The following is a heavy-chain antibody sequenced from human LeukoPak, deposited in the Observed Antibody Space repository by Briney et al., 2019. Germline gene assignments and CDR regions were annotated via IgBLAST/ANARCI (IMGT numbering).Heavy chain of an antibody. CDR1: GYTFTSYG. CDR2: ISAYNGNT. V-gene: IGHV1-18*01. D-gene: IGHD2-2*01. CDR3: ARARYCSSTSCNEYNWFDP. J-gene: IGHJ5*02. Sequence: GASVKVSRKASGYTFTSYGISWVRQAPGQGLEWMGWISAYNGNTNYAQKLQGRVTMTTDTSASTAYMELSSLRSEDTAVYYCARARYCSSTSCNEYNWFDPWGQGTLVTVSS.